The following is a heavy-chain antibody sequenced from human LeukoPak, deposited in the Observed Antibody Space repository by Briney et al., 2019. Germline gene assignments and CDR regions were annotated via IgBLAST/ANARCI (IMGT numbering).Heavy chain of an antibody. Sequence: GASVKVSCKASGYTFTGYYMHWVRQAPGQGLEWMGWINPNSGGTNYAQKLQGRVTITRDTSTSTVYMELSSLRSEDTAVYYCARTSGSYPAPDYWGQGTLVTVSS. J-gene: IGHJ4*02. CDR1: GYTFTGYY. CDR2: INPNSGGT. D-gene: IGHD1-26*01. V-gene: IGHV1-2*02. CDR3: ARTSGSYPAPDY.